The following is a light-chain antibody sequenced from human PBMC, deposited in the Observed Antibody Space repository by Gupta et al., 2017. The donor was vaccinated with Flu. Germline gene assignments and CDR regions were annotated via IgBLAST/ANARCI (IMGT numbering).Light chain of an antibody. CDR2: GAS. V-gene: IGKV3-15*01. J-gene: IGKJ2*03. CDR1: QSVSTN. Sequence: EIVMTQSPATLSVSPGERATLSCRASQSVSTNLAWYQQKPGQAPRLLIYGASTRATGIPARFSGSGSGKQLTLAISSRQSEEFAGYYCQQYADWPPDSFGQGTKLEIK. CDR3: QQYADWPPDS.